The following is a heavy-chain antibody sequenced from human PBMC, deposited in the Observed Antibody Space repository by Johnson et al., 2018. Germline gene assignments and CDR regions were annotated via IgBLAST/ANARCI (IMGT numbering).Heavy chain of an antibody. CDR3: GKDPHRLVLMTYARMDA. D-gene: IGHD2-8*01. CDR2: VSYDGNNK. J-gene: IGHJ6*02. CDR1: GFTFSSHG. Sequence: QVQLVESGGGVVQPGRSLRLSCAASGFTFSSHGIHWVRQAPGKGLEWVAVVSYDGNNKHYGDAVKGRFTIPRNNAKNTVYLQMNSLVTEDTATYYCGKDPHRLVLMTYARMDAWGLGTAVIVSS. V-gene: IGHV3-30*18.